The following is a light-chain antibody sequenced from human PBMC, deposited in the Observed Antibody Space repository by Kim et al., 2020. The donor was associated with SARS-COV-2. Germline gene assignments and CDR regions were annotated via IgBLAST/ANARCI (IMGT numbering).Light chain of an antibody. V-gene: IGKV3-15*01. Sequence: SVSPGERASLTCRASQSISRYLAWYQQKPGQTPRLVIYGALTRATGIPDGFSGSGSGTEFTLPISSLQSEDFAVYYCQQYNNWPLTFGGGTKLEI. J-gene: IGKJ4*01. CDR1: QSISRY. CDR3: QQYNNWPLT. CDR2: GAL.